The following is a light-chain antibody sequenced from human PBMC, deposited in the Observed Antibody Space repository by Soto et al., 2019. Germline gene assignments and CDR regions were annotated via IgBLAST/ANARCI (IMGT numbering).Light chain of an antibody. CDR2: DAS. J-gene: IGKJ1*01. Sequence: EIVLTQSPGTLSLSPGERATLSCRASQGISSRYLAWYQQKPGQAPRLLIYDASNRATGIPDRFSGSGSGTDFTLTISRLESEDFAVYYCQQYGSSPWTFGQGTKGEIK. CDR1: QGISSRY. CDR3: QQYGSSPWT. V-gene: IGKV3-20*01.